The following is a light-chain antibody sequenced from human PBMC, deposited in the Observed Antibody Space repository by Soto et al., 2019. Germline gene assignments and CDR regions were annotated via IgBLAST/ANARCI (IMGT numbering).Light chain of an antibody. V-gene: IGKV1-5*03. CDR3: QQYESYPIT. Sequence: DIQMTQSPSTLSASVGDRVTITCRASQSISSWLAWFQQKPGKAPKVLISKASSLESGVPSRFSGSGSGTEFSLTISSLQPDDFATYYCQQYESYPITFGQGTRLEIK. CDR2: KAS. CDR1: QSISSW. J-gene: IGKJ5*01.